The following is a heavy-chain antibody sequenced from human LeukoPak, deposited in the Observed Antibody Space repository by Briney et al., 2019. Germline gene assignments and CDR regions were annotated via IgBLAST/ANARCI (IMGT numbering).Heavy chain of an antibody. CDR1: GFTFSSYA. V-gene: IGHV3-23*01. D-gene: IGHD4-17*01. J-gene: IGHJ4*02. CDR3: AHRMTTVTTARWYYFDY. Sequence: GGSLRLSCAASGFTFSSYAMSGVRQAPGKGLEWVSAISGSGGSTYYADSVKGRFTIPRDNSKNTLYLQMNSLRAEDTAVYYCAHRMTTVTTARWYYFDYWGQGTLVTVPS. CDR2: ISGSGGST.